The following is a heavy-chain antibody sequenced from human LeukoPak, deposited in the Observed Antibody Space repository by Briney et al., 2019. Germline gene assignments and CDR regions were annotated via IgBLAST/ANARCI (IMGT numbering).Heavy chain of an antibody. J-gene: IGHJ3*02. CDR1: GGSISSYY. Sequence: SETLSLTCTVSGGSISSYYWSWMRQPPGEGLEWSGYIYTSGSTHYNPSLKSRVTISVDTSKDQFSLKLSSVIAADTAVYYCARTLTGDAFDIWGQGTMVTVSS. CDR3: ARTLTGDAFDI. CDR2: IYTSGST. D-gene: IGHD7-27*01. V-gene: IGHV4-4*09.